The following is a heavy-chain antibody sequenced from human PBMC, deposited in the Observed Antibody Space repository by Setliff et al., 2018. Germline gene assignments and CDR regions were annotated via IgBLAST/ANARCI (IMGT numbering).Heavy chain of an antibody. V-gene: IGHV3-9*01. Sequence: GGSLRLSCAASGFTFHDYAMHWVRQAPGKGLEWVSGITGNSDRIAYADSVKGRFTVSRDNSKNTLYLQMNSLRAEDTAVYYCAKDGAMVRGVIIWTDYWGQGTLVTVSS. J-gene: IGHJ4*02. CDR1: GFTFHDYA. CDR3: AKDGAMVRGVIIWTDY. CDR2: ITGNSDRI. D-gene: IGHD3-10*01.